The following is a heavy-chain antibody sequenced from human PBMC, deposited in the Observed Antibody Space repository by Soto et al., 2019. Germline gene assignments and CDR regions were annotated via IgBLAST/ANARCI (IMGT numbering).Heavy chain of an antibody. Sequence: QVQLVQSGAEVKKPESSVKVSCKAPGGTFSTYAISWVRQAPGQGLEWMGGIIPMFGTANYAQRLQDRVTITADEATNTVYMELSSLRSEDTAVYSCASGIQLWLRRINNGYSGWGQGTLVTVSS. CDR2: IIPMFGTA. CDR1: GGTFSTYA. D-gene: IGHD5-18*01. J-gene: IGHJ4*02. V-gene: IGHV1-69*12. CDR3: ASGIQLWLRRINNGYSG.